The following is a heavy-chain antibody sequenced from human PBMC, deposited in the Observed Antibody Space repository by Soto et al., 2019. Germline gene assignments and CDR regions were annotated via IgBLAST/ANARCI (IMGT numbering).Heavy chain of an antibody. CDR1: GFSFRSYG. V-gene: IGHV3-33*01. J-gene: IGHJ6*03. D-gene: IGHD1-1*01. Sequence: QVQLVESGGGVVQPGGSLRLSCAASGFSFRSYGMHWVRQAPGKGLEWVAVIWYDGTKQYYEESMKGRFTISRDNSKNMVYLQVNSLRAEDTAVYFCSRGVVVNSYYMDVWGPGHTANV. CDR2: IWYDGTKQ. CDR3: SRGVVVNSYYMDV.